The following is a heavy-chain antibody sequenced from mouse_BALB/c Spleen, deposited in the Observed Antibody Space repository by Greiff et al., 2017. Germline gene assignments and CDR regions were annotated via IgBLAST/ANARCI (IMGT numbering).Heavy chain of an antibody. CDR1: GFTFSSYT. V-gene: IGHV5-12-2*01. CDR2: ISNGGGST. J-gene: IGHJ4*01. CDR3: ARRVRGYYAMDY. Sequence: EVQLVESGGGLVQPGGSLKLSCAASGFTFSSYTMSWVRQTPEKRLEWVAYISNGGGSTYYPDTVKGRFTISRDNAKNTLYLQMSSLKSEDTAMYYCARRVRGYYAMDYWGQGTSVTVSS.